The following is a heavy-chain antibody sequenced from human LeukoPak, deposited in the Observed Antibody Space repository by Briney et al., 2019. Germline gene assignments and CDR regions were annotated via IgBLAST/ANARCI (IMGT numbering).Heavy chain of an antibody. V-gene: IGHV4-39*01. J-gene: IGHJ6*02. CDR3: ARPYYYDSSGYYEPYGMDV. CDR1: GGSISSSGYY. CDR2: IYYSGST. D-gene: IGHD3-22*01. Sequence: SETLSLTCTVSGGSISSSGYYWGWIRQPPGKGLEWIGSIYYSGSTYYNPSLKSRVTISVDTSKNQFSLKLSSVTAADTAVYYCARPYYYDSSGYYEPYGMDVWGQGTTVTVSS.